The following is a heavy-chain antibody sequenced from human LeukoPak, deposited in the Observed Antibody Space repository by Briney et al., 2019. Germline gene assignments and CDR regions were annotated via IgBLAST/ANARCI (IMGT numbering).Heavy chain of an antibody. CDR2: INVGNDNT. CDR1: GYTFTSYL. Sequence: GASVKVSCKASGYTFTSYLIHWVRQAPGQRLEWMGWINVGNDNTKYSQNFQGRVTITRDTSASTAYMELSSLRSDDTAVYYCARDSIWGSGTYGFDYWGQGALVTVSS. CDR3: ARDSIWGSGTYGFDY. D-gene: IGHD1-26*01. V-gene: IGHV1-3*01. J-gene: IGHJ4*02.